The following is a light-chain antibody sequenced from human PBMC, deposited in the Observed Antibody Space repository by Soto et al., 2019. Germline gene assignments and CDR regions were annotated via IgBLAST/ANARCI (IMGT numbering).Light chain of an antibody. CDR3: QQYGSPIVT. CDR1: QSISSSY. Sequence: EVVLTQSPGTLSLSPGERATLSCRASQSISSSYIAWYQQKPGQAPRLLIYAASRRATGIQDRVSGSGSGTDFTLTISRLEPEDFAVYYCQQYGSPIVTFGQGTKVEIK. J-gene: IGKJ1*01. V-gene: IGKV3-20*01. CDR2: AAS.